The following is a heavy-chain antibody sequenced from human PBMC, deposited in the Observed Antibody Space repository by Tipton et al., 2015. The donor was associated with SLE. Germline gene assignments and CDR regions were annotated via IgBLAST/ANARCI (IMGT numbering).Heavy chain of an antibody. CDR2: IYYSGST. CDR1: GGSISSSSYY. J-gene: IGHJ4*02. V-gene: IGHV4-39*07. Sequence: LRLSCTVSGGSISSSSYYWGWIRQPPGKGLEWIGSIYYSGSTNYNPSLKSRVTISVDTSKNQFSLKLSSVTAADTAVYYCARDLGLVNDYWGQGTLVTVSS. CDR3: ARDLGLVNDY. D-gene: IGHD6-19*01.